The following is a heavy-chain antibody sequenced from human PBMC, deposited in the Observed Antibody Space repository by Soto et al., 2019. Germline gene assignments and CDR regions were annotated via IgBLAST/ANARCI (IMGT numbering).Heavy chain of an antibody. Sequence: EVQLVESGGGLVKPGGSLRLSCAASGFTFSSYSMNWVRQAPGKGLEWVSSISSSSSYIYYADSVKGRFTISRHNAKNSLYLQMNSLRAEDTAVYYCARDPFVVVPAAIGYYYYGMDVWGQGTTVTVSS. CDR3: ARDPFVVVPAAIGYYYYGMDV. J-gene: IGHJ6*02. CDR1: GFTFSSYS. D-gene: IGHD2-2*01. V-gene: IGHV3-21*01. CDR2: ISSSSSYI.